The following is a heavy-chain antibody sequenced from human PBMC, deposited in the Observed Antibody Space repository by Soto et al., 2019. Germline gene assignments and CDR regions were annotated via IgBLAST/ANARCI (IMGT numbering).Heavy chain of an antibody. CDR2: IYYSGNT. Sequence: PSETLSLTCTVSGGSISSSSYYWGWIRQPAGKGLEWIGSIYYSGNTYHNPPLKSRVTISVDTSKNQFSLKLRSVTAADTAVYYCARHATYSGYAVDWFDPWGQGTLVTVSS. V-gene: IGHV4-39*01. J-gene: IGHJ5*02. CDR1: GGSISSSSYY. CDR3: ARHATYSGYAVDWFDP. D-gene: IGHD5-12*01.